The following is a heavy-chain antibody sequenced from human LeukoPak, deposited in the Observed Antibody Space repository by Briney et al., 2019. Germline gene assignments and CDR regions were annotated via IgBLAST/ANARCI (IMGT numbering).Heavy chain of an antibody. D-gene: IGHD3-16*01. CDR2: IYHSGST. CDR3: ARETSQKGAHYMDV. CDR1: GGSFSSYY. Sequence: TSETLSLTCAVYGGSFSSYYWSWIRQPPGKGLEWIGYIYHSGSTNYNPSLKSRVTISVDTSKNQFSLKLSSVTAADTAVYYCARETSQKGAHYMDVWGKGTTVTISS. J-gene: IGHJ6*03. V-gene: IGHV4-59*01.